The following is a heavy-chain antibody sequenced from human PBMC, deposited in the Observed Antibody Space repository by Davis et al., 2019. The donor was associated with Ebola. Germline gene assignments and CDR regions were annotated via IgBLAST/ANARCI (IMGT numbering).Heavy chain of an antibody. J-gene: IGHJ6*02. CDR2: INAGNGNT. Sequence: AASVKVSCKASGYTFTSYAMHWVRQAPGQRLEWMGWINAGNGNTKYSQKFQGRVTITRDTSASTAYMELSSLRSEDTAVYYCARAYCGSGGSCYDYYYGMDVWGQGTTVTVSS. CDR3: ARAYCGSGGSCYDYYYGMDV. D-gene: IGHD2-15*01. CDR1: GYTFTSYA. V-gene: IGHV1-3*01.